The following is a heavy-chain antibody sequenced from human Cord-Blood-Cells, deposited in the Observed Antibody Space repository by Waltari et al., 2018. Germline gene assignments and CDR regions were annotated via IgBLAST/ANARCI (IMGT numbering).Heavy chain of an antibody. CDR2: IKQDGSEK. CDR1: GFASSGYW. CDR3: ARDRVGADAFDI. D-gene: IGHD1-26*01. V-gene: IGHV3-7*01. Sequence: VQLLESGGGLVQRGGSLGLCCADSGFASSGYWRSWVRQAPGKGLEWVANIKQDGSEKYYVDSVKGRFTISRDNAKNSLYLQMNSLRAEDTAVYYCARDRVGADAFDIWGQGTMVTVSS. J-gene: IGHJ3*02.